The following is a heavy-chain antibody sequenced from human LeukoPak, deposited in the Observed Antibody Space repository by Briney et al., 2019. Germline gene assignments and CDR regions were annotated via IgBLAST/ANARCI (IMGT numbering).Heavy chain of an antibody. CDR3: AFGAVAGIAHFDY. J-gene: IGHJ4*02. V-gene: IGHV1-69*13. CDR2: IIPIFGTA. Sequence: SVKVSCKASGGTFSSYAISRVRQAPGQGLEWMGGIIPIFGTANYAQKFQGRVTITADESTSTAYMELSSLRSEDTAVYYCAFGAVAGIAHFDYWGQGTLVTVSS. CDR1: GGTFSSYA. D-gene: IGHD6-19*01.